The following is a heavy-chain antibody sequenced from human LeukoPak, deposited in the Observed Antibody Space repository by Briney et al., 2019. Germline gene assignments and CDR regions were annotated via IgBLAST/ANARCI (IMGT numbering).Heavy chain of an antibody. V-gene: IGHV1-69*06. J-gene: IGHJ5*02. D-gene: IGHD5-12*01. CDR1: GGTFSSYA. CDR2: IIPIFGTA. CDR3: ARDPDVGYSGYPYSQVHRRNNWFDP. Sequence: GASVKVSCKASGGTFSSYAISWVRQAPGQGLEWMGGIIPIFGTANYAQKFQGRVTITADKSTSTAYMELSSLRSEDTAVYYCARDPDVGYSGYPYSQVHRRNNWFDPWGQGTLVTVSS.